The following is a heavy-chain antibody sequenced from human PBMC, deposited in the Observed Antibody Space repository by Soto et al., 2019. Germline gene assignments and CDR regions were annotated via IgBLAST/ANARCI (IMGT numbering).Heavy chain of an antibody. V-gene: IGHV1-2*02. J-gene: IGHJ6*02. D-gene: IGHD6-19*01. CDR2: INPNSGGT. CDR3: ATNVITVSGTDTYLYDVDV. Sequence: QVQLVQSGAEVKKPGASVKVSCKASEYTFTDYYMHWVRQAPGQGPEWMGWINPNSGGTNYAQKFQGRVTMARDTSIRTAYMALRRLLSDDTAVYYCATNVITVSGTDTYLYDVDVWGQGTTVTVSS. CDR1: EYTFTDYY.